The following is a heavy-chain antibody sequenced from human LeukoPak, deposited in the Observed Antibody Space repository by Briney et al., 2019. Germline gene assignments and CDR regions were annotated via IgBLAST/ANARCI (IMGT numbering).Heavy chain of an antibody. V-gene: IGHV4-39*01. CDR2: IYYSGST. Sequence: SETLSLTCTVSGGSISSSSYYWGWIRQPPGKGLEWIGSIYYSGSTYYNPSLKSRVTISVDTSKNQFSLKLSSVTAADTAVYYCARHGTSNSGGWYYWYVDLWGRGTLVTVSS. J-gene: IGHJ2*01. CDR1: GGSISSSSYY. D-gene: IGHD6-19*01. CDR3: ARHGTSNSGGWYYWYVDL.